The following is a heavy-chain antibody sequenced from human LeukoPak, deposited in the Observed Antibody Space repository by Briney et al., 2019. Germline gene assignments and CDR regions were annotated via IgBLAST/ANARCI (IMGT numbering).Heavy chain of an antibody. CDR3: ARDSFAYRGGDCYFGYDAFDI. CDR1: GYTFTSYG. D-gene: IGHD2-21*02. CDR2: ISAYNGNT. J-gene: IGHJ3*02. Sequence: GPVKVSCKASGYTFTSYGISWVRQAPGQGLEWMGWISAYNGNTNYAQKLQGRVTMTTDTSTSTAYMELRSLRSDDTAVYYCARDSFAYRGGDCYFGYDAFDIWGQGTMVTVSS. V-gene: IGHV1-18*01.